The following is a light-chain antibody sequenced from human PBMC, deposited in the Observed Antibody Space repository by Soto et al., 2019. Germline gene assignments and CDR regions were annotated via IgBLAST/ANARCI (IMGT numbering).Light chain of an antibody. CDR3: QQYYTYPWT. CDR2: GAS. V-gene: IGKV3-20*01. CDR1: QSISSSY. J-gene: IGKJ1*01. Sequence: EIVLTQSPGTLSLSPGKRATLSCSASQSISSSYLAWYQQRPGQAPRLLIYGASSRATGIPDRFSGSGSGTEFTLTIGCLQSEDLATYYCQQYYTYPWTFGQGTKVDIK.